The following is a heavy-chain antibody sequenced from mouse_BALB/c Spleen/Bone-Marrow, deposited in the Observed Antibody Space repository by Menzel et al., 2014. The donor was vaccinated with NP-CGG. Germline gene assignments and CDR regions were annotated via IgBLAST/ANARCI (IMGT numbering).Heavy chain of an antibody. CDR2: IDPANGNT. CDR3: ARWEYYAMDY. CDR1: GFNIKDTY. Sequence: EVKLVESGAELVKPGASVKLSCTASGFNIKDTYMHWVKQRHEQGLEWIGRIDPANGNTKYDPKFQGKATITADTSSNTAYLRLSSLTSEDTAVYYCARWEYYAMDYWGQGTSVTVSS. J-gene: IGHJ4*01. V-gene: IGHV14-3*02. D-gene: IGHD4-1*01.